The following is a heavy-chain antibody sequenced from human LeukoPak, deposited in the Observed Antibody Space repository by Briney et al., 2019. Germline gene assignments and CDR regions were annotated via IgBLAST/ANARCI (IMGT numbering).Heavy chain of an antibody. CDR3: AKVPPSPGWWYFDL. CDR2: ITGRGAST. J-gene: IGHJ2*01. CDR1: GFTFSSYA. Sequence: GGSLRLSCAASGFTFSSYAMSWVRQAPGKGLEWGSAITGRGASTYYADSVKGRFTISRDNSKHTLYLQMTSLRAEDTAVYSCAKVPPSPGWWYFDLWGRGTLVTVSS. V-gene: IGHV3-23*01.